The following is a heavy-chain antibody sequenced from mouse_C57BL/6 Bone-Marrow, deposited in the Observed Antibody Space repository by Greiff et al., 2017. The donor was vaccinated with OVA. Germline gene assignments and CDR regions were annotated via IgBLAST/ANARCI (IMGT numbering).Heavy chain of an antibody. CDR1: GFTFSNYW. CDR3: TGSGDGYYTFAY. D-gene: IGHD2-3*01. Sequence: EVQLVESGGGLVQPGGSMKLSCVASGFTFSNYWMNWVRQSPEKGLEWVAQIRLKSDNYATHYAESVKGRFTISRDDSKSSVYLQMNNLRAEDTGIYYCTGSGDGYYTFAYWGQGTLVTVSA. V-gene: IGHV6-3*01. J-gene: IGHJ3*01. CDR2: IRLKSDNYAT.